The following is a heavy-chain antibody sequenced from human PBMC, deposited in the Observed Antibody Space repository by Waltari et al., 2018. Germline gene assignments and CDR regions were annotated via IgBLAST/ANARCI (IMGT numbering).Heavy chain of an antibody. CDR3: ARENRGRSYSHFDY. D-gene: IGHD1-26*01. CDR2: IYTSENT. CDR1: GGSISNYF. J-gene: IGHJ4*02. Sequence: QVQLQESGPGLVKPSETLSLTCTVSGGSISNYFWSWIRQPAGKGLEWIGRIYTSENTNDNPSLKSRVTMSVDTSKNQFSLKLNSVTAADTAVYYCARENRGRSYSHFDYLGQGTLVTVSS. V-gene: IGHV4-4*07.